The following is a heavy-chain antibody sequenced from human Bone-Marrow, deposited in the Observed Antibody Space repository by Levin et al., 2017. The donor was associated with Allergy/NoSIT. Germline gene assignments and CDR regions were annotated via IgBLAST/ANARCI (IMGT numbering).Heavy chain of an antibody. D-gene: IGHD2-15*01. CDR1: GFTFSNYA. CDR3: AKDTYTCSGGSCYFFDY. J-gene: IGHJ4*02. V-gene: IGHV3-30*18. CDR2: ISLDGNTQ. Sequence: GGSLRLSCAVSGFTFSNYAMHWVRQAPGRGLEWVAFISLDGNTQYSSSSFPFRFPFSRDNSNNTLHLQMNSLRVEDTAIYYYAKDTYTCSGGSCYFFDYWGQGALVTVSS.